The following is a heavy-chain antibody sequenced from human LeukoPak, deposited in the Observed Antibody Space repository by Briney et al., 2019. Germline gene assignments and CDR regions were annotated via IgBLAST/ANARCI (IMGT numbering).Heavy chain of an antibody. J-gene: IGHJ4*02. V-gene: IGHV3-30*18. D-gene: IGHD6-13*01. CDR2: ISYDGSNK. Sequence: GGSLRLSCAASGFTFSSYGMHWVRQAPGKGLEWVAVISYDGSNKYYADSVKGRFTISRDNSKNTLRLQMNSLRAEDTAVYYCAKDASSSWFFDYWGQGTLVTVSS. CDR1: GFTFSSYG. CDR3: AKDASSSWFFDY.